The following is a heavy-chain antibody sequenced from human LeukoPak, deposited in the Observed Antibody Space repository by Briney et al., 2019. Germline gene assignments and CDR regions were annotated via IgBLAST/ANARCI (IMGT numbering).Heavy chain of an antibody. CDR1: GGSVSSGSYY. CDR3: ARGLGDGYSDAFDI. D-gene: IGHD5-24*01. V-gene: IGHV4-61*01. CDR2: IYYSGST. Sequence: KSSETLSLTCTVSGGSVSSGSYYWSWIRQPPGKGLEWIGYIYYSGSTNYNPSLKSRVTISVDTSKNQFSLKLSSVTAADTAVYYCARGLGDGYSDAFDIWGQGTMVTVSS. J-gene: IGHJ3*02.